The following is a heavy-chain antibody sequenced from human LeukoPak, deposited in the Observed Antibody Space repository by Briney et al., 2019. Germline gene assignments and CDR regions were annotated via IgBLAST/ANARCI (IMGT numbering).Heavy chain of an antibody. CDR2: ITGSGDTT. V-gene: IGHV3-23*01. CDR1: GFTFSTYA. J-gene: IGHJ3*02. D-gene: IGHD5/OR15-5a*01. CDR3: ANLKVYAFDI. Sequence: GGSLRLSCAASGFTFSTYAMSWVRQAQKEVLEWVSLITGSGDTTYYADSVKGRFTISRDNSKNTLYLQMNSLRAEDTAIYYCANLKVYAFDIWGQGTMVTVFS.